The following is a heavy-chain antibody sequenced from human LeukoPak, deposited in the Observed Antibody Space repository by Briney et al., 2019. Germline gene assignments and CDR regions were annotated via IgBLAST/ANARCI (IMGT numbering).Heavy chain of an antibody. D-gene: IGHD3-10*01. CDR1: GFTFSSYA. V-gene: IGHV3-23*01. CDR3: AKGGVLLWFGELSPSGT. Sequence: PGGSLRLSCAASGFTFSSYAMSWVRQAPGKGLEWVSAISGSGGSTYYADSVKGRFTISRDNSKNTLYLQMNSLRVEDTAVYYCAKGGVLLWFGELSPSGTWGQGTLVTVSS. J-gene: IGHJ5*02. CDR2: ISGSGGST.